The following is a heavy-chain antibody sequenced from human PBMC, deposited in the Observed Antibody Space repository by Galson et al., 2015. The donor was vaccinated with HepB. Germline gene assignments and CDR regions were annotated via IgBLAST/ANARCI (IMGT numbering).Heavy chain of an antibody. D-gene: IGHD3-22*01. J-gene: IGHJ3*02. CDR1: GFTFSSYA. Sequence: SLRLSCAASGFTFSSYAMHWVRQAPGKGLEWVAVISYDGSNKYYADSVKGRFTISRDNSKNTLYLHMNSLRAEDTAVYYCARDSSGYYDSSDSDAFDIWGQGTMVTVSS. V-gene: IGHV3-30-3*01. CDR2: ISYDGSNK. CDR3: ARDSSGYYDSSDSDAFDI.